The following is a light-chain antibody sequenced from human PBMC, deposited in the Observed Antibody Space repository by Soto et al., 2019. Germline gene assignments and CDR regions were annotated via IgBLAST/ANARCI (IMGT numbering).Light chain of an antibody. CDR2: STN. J-gene: IGLJ2*01. Sequence: QTVVTQEPSFSMSPGGTVTLTCGLTSGSVSTIYYPSWYQQTPGQAPRTLIYSTNIRSSGVPDRFSGSILGNKAALTITGAQADDESDYHCMLYMGGGLVVFGGGTKLTV. V-gene: IGLV8-61*01. CDR1: SGSVSTIYY. CDR3: MLYMGGGLVV.